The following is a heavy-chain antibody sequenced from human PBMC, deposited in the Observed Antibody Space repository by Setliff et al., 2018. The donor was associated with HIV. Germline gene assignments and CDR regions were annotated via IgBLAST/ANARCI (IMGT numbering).Heavy chain of an antibody. Sequence: SETLSLTCTVSGGSISSGSYYWSWVRQPAGKGLEWIGRIYISGSTNYNPSLKSRVTISVDTSKNQFSLKLSSVTAADTAVYYCAREHEGGTGWFDPWGQGTLVTVSS. D-gene: IGHD3-16*01. CDR2: IYISGST. V-gene: IGHV4-61*02. CDR3: AREHEGGTGWFDP. CDR1: GGSISSGSYY. J-gene: IGHJ5*02.